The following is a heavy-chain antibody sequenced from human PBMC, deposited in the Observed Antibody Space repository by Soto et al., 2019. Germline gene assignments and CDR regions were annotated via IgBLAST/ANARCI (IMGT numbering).Heavy chain of an antibody. CDR2: ITYSGST. J-gene: IGHJ4*02. Sequence: SETLSLTCTVSGGSISSYYWSWIRQPPGKGLEWIGFITYSGSTKYNPSLNNRVTISLDTSKNQFSLNLRSLTAADTAVYYCARERYEGGSGTYPFDHWGQGTLVTVSS. D-gene: IGHD3-10*01. V-gene: IGHV4-59*01. CDR3: ARERYEGGSGTYPFDH. CDR1: GGSISSYY.